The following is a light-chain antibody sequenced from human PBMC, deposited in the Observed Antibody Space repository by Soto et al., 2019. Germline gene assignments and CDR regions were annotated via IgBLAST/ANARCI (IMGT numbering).Light chain of an antibody. V-gene: IGLV2-18*01. J-gene: IGLJ1*01. CDR1: SIDFVSYNR. CDR2: EVR. CDR3: SLYTSDNTYV. Sequence: QSALAQPPSVSGSPGQSVTITCTVTSIDFVSYNRVSWYQQSPGSAPKLLIYEVRNRPLGVPDRFSGSKSGNTASLTISGLQTADEANYFCSLYTSDNTYVFGAGTKVTVL.